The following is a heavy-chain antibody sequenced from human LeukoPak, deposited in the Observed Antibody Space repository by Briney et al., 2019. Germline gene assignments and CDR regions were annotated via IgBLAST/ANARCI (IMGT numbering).Heavy chain of an antibody. J-gene: IGHJ3*02. CDR2: IYSSGSA. CDR3: ARAEAYCSSTSCHDAFDI. Sequence: SETLSLTCTVSGGSISSGSYYWSWIRQPAGRGLEWIGRIYSSGSASYSPSLKSRVTISVDTSKNQFSLKLSSVTAADTAVYYCARAEAYCSSTSCHDAFDIWGQGTMVTVSS. V-gene: IGHV4-61*02. CDR1: GGSISSGSYY. D-gene: IGHD2-2*01.